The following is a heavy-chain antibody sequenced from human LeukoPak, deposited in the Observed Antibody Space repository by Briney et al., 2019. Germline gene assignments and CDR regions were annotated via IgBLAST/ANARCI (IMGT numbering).Heavy chain of an antibody. Sequence: SETLSLTCTVSGGSISSSSYYWGWIRQPPGMGLEWIGSIYYSGSTYYNPSLKSRVTISVDTSKNQFSLKLSSVTAADTAVYYCARHAWSGSITIFGVVRGHFDYWGQGTLVTVSS. CDR1: GGSISSSSYY. D-gene: IGHD3-3*01. J-gene: IGHJ4*02. CDR2: IYYSGST. V-gene: IGHV4-39*01. CDR3: ARHAWSGSITIFGVVRGHFDY.